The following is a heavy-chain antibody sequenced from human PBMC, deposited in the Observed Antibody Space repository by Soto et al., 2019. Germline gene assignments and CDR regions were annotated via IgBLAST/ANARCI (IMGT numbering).Heavy chain of an antibody. CDR2: ISSSSSYI. V-gene: IGHV3-21*01. Sequence: PGGSLRLSCAASGFTFSSYSMNWVRQAPGKGLEWVSSISSSSSYIYYADSVKGRFTISRDNAKNSLYLQMKSLREEDKAVYYCERGGSGTSDYWGQGALVTVSS. D-gene: IGHD3-10*01. CDR3: ERGGSGTSDY. J-gene: IGHJ4*02. CDR1: GFTFSSYS.